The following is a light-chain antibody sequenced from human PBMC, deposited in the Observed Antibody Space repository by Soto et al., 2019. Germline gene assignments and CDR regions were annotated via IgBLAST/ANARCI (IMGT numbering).Light chain of an antibody. Sequence: FLLTQPHFVSESPGKTVTISCTRSSGSITSNYVQWYQQRPGSAPTTVISEDNQRPSGVPDRFSGSIDSSSNSASLTISGLKTEDEADYYCQSYDSSNVVFGGGTKLTVL. CDR2: EDN. J-gene: IGLJ2*01. CDR3: QSYDSSNVV. CDR1: SGSITSNY. V-gene: IGLV6-57*04.